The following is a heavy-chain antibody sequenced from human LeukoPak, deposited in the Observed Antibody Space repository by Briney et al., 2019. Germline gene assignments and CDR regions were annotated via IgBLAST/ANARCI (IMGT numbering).Heavy chain of an antibody. D-gene: IGHD2-15*01. Sequence: PGGSLRLSCAASGFTFSNYAMSWVRQAPEKGLEWVSAISSGASTYYADSVKGRFTISRDNSKDTLYLQMNSLRAEDTAVYYCAKDLSGGWTNWSAPSGHGTLVTVSS. V-gene: IGHV3-23*01. CDR2: ISSGAST. J-gene: IGHJ5*02. CDR3: AKDLSGGWTNWSAP. CDR1: GFTFSNYA.